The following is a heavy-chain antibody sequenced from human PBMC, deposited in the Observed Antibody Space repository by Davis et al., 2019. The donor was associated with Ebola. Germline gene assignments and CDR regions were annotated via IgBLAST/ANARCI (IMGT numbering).Heavy chain of an antibody. V-gene: IGHV1-18*01. CDR3: ARPWGITLGLDY. Sequence: ASVKVSCKASGYTSPASGITWVRQAPGQGLEWMGWMSGFNNHTHYAEQFQGRVTMTTDTSTSTAYMELRSLRSDDTAVYYCARPWGITLGLDYWGQGTLVTVSS. D-gene: IGHD3-10*01. CDR1: GYTSPASG. J-gene: IGHJ4*02. CDR2: MSGFNNHT.